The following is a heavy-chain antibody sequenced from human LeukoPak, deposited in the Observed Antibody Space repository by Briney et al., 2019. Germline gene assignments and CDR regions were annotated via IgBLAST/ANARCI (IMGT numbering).Heavy chain of an antibody. CDR3: AKPPNPYCSGGSCYSGFDY. J-gene: IGHJ4*02. V-gene: IGHV3-74*01. Sequence: PGGSLRLSCAASGFTFSTYWMHWVRQAPGTGLVWVSLINSDGSSTNYADSVKGRFTISRDNAKNTLYLQMNSLRAEDTAVYYCAKPPNPYCSGGSCYSGFDYWGQGTRVTVSS. CDR2: INSDGSST. CDR1: GFTFSTYW. D-gene: IGHD2-15*01.